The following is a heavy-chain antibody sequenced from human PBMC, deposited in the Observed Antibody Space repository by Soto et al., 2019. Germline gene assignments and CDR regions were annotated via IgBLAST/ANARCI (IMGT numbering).Heavy chain of an antibody. V-gene: IGHV1-2*02. J-gene: IGHJ4*02. CDR2: INPNSGGT. CDR1: GYTFTGYY. Sequence: ASVKVSCKASGYTFTGYYMHWVRQAPGQGLEWMGWINPNSGGTNYAQKFQGRVTMTRDTSISTAYMELSRLRSDDTAVYYCASITFIAAAGNPPTYWGQGTLVTVSS. CDR3: ASITFIAAAGNPPTY. D-gene: IGHD6-13*01.